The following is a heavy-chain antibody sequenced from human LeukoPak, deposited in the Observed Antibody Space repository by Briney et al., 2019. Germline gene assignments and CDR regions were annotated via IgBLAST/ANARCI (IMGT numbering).Heavy chain of an antibody. CDR2: ISGSGGST. CDR1: GFTFSSYS. J-gene: IGHJ3*02. Sequence: GGSLRLSCAASGFTFSSYSMNWVRQAPGKGLEWVSAISGSGGSTYYADSVKGRFTISRDNSKNTLYLQMNSLRAEDTAVYYCAKPPTGAFDIWGQGTMVTVSS. CDR3: AKPPTGAFDI. V-gene: IGHV3-23*01.